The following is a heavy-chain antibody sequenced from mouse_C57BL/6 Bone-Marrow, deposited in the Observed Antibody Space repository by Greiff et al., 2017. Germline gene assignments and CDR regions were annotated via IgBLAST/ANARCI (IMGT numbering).Heavy chain of an antibody. Sequence: EVQRVESGGGLVQPGGSLKLSCAASGFTFSDYGMAWVRQAPRTGPEWVAFISNLAYSIYYADTVTGRFTISRENAKNTLYLEMSSRRSEDTAMYYCARGGTGYFDYGGQGTTLTVSS. V-gene: IGHV5-15*04. CDR3: ARGGTGYFDY. CDR1: GFTFSDYG. D-gene: IGHD3-3*01. J-gene: IGHJ2*01. CDR2: ISNLAYSI.